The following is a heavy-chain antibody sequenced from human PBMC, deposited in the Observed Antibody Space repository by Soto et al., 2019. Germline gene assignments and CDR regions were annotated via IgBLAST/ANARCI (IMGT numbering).Heavy chain of an antibody. V-gene: IGHV1-69*02. J-gene: IGHJ4*02. Sequence: QVQLVQSGAEVKKPGSSVKVSCKASGGTFSSYTISWVRQAPGQGLEWMGRIIPILGIANYAQKFQGRVTITADKSTSKAYMELSSLRSEDTAVYYCARWGRVDKAMVADYWGQGTLVTVSS. D-gene: IGHD5-18*01. CDR3: ARWGRVDKAMVADY. CDR1: GGTFSSYT. CDR2: IIPILGIA.